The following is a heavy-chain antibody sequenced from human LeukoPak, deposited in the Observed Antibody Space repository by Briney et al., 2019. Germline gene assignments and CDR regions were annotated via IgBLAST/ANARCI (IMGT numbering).Heavy chain of an antibody. J-gene: IGHJ4*02. Sequence: GGSLRLSCAASGFTFSSYAMHWVRQAPGKGLEYVSAISSDGGSTYYANSVKGRFTISRDNSKNTLYLQMGSLRAEDMAVYYCARESSYYDSSGYSFDYWGQGTLVTVSS. D-gene: IGHD3-22*01. V-gene: IGHV3-64*01. CDR3: ARESSYYDSSGYSFDY. CDR1: GFTFSSYA. CDR2: ISSDGGST.